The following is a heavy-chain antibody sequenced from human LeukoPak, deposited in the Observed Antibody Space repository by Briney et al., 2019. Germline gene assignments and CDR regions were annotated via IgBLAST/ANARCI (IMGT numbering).Heavy chain of an antibody. CDR3: AREHYDSSGYYYDY. D-gene: IGHD3-22*01. CDR1: GYTFTGYY. CDR2: INPNSGGT. V-gene: IGHV1-2*06. Sequence: ASVKVSCKASGYTFTGYYMHWVRQAPGQGLEWMGRINPNSGGTNYAQKFQGRVTMTRDRSISTAYMELSSLRSEDTAVYYCAREHYDSSGYYYDYWGQGTLVTVSS. J-gene: IGHJ4*02.